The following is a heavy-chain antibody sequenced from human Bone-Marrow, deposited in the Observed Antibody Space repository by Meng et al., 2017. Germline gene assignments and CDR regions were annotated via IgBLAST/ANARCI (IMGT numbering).Heavy chain of an antibody. CDR2: IYSGGST. Sequence: GESLKISCAASGFTVSSKYMSWVRQAPGKGLEWVSVIYSGGSTYYTDSLKGRFTISKHNSKNTMYIQMNSLRAEDTAVYYWARGGDYYDSSGYEANYGMDVWGQGTTVTVSS. CDR3: ARGGDYYDSSGYEANYGMDV. D-gene: IGHD3-22*01. CDR1: GFTVSSKY. J-gene: IGHJ6*02. V-gene: IGHV3-53*04.